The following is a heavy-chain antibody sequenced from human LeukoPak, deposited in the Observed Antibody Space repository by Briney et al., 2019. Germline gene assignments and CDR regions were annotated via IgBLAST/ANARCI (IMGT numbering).Heavy chain of an antibody. V-gene: IGHV1-8*01. CDR1: GYTFTSYD. D-gene: IGHD2-15*01. CDR3: ARGQKWQLLHYYYSYMDV. Sequence: GASVKVSRKASGYTFTSYDINWVRQATGQGLEWMGWMNPNSGNTGYAQKFQGRVTMTRNTSISTAYMELSSLRSEDTAVYYCARGQKWQLLHYYYSYMDVWGKGTTVTVSS. CDR2: MNPNSGNT. J-gene: IGHJ6*03.